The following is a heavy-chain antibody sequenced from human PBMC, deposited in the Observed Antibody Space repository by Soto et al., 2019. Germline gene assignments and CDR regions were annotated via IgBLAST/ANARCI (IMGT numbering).Heavy chain of an antibody. J-gene: IGHJ6*02. CDR3: ARDMDTAMVTVDYYYGMDV. Sequence: NPVGSLRLSCAASGFTFSSYSMNWVRQAPGKGLEWVSSISSSSSYIYYADSVKGRFTISRDNAKNSLYLQMNSLRAEDTAVYYCARDMDTAMVTVDYYYGMDVWGQGTTVTVSS. CDR2: ISSSSSYI. V-gene: IGHV3-21*01. CDR1: GFTFSSYS. D-gene: IGHD5-18*01.